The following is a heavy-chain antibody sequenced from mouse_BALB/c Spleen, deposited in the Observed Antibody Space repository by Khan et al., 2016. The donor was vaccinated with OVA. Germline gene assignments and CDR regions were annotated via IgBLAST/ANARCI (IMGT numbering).Heavy chain of an antibody. CDR1: GISITSGNSR. V-gene: IGHV3-5*02. Sequence: DVKLQESGPGLVKPSQTVSLTCTVTGISITSGNSRWSWIRQFPGNKLEWIGNIYYSGTVTYNPSLTSRTTITRDTSKNQFFLEMNSLTAEDTATYYCARDYGSLYWYFDVWGAGTTVTVSS. J-gene: IGHJ1*01. CDR2: IYYSGTV. CDR3: ARDYGSLYWYFDV. D-gene: IGHD1-1*01.